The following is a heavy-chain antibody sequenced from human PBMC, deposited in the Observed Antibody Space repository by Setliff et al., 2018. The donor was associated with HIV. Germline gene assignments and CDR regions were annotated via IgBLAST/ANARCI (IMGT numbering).Heavy chain of an antibody. CDR3: ARKGD. J-gene: IGHJ4*02. V-gene: IGHV3-48*03. CDR2: INSYGSST. Sequence: PGGSLRLSCAASGFIFSSYEMNWVRQAPGKGLEWVSYINSYGSSTYYADSVKGRFTIPRDNAKNSLYLQMNSLRAEDTAVYYCARKGDWGQGTLVTVSS. CDR1: GFIFSSYE.